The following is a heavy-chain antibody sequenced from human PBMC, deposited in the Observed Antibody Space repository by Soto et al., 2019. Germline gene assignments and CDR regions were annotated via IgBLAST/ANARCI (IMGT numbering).Heavy chain of an antibody. CDR1: GFTFSIYS. V-gene: IGHV3-23*01. CDR2: ISGSGGST. D-gene: IGHD3-9*01. J-gene: IGHJ6*02. CDR3: AKVVKYDVLTGYYKGPDYYGMDV. Sequence: QLLESGGGLVQPGGSLRLSCAASGFTFSIYSMNWVRQAPGKGLEWVSLISGSGGSTHYADSVEGRFTISRDNSKNTLYLEMDSLRAEDTAVYDCAKVVKYDVLTGYYKGPDYYGMDVWGQGTTVTVSS.